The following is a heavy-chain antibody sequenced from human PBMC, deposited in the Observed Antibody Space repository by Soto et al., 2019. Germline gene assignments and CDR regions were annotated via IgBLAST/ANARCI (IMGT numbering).Heavy chain of an antibody. CDR2: ISYDGSNK. CDR1: GFTFSSYG. Sequence: PGGSLRLSCAASGFTFSSYGMHWVRQAPGKGLEWVAVISYDGSNKYYADSVKGRFTISRDNSKNTLYLQMNSLRAEDTAVYYCAXATPARRVLYYYYGMDVWGQGTTVTVSS. D-gene: IGHD6-6*01. V-gene: IGHV3-30*18. CDR3: AXATPARRVLYYYYGMDV. J-gene: IGHJ6*02.